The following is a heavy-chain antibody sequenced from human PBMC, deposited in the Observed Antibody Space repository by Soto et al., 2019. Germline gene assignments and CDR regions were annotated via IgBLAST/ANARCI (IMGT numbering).Heavy chain of an antibody. J-gene: IGHJ3*01. D-gene: IGHD6-13*01. CDR2: INPDGGVK. CDR3: ARPLAGNVALDV. CDR1: AFTFSRYW. V-gene: IGHV3-7*01. Sequence: EVQLVESGGGLVQPGGSLRISCAASAFTFSRYWMIWVRQAPGKGLEWLANINPDGGVKYDVDSVRGRFTIPRDNAKNSLYLQINGLGAEDTAVYYCARPLAGNVALDVWGQGKRVTVSP.